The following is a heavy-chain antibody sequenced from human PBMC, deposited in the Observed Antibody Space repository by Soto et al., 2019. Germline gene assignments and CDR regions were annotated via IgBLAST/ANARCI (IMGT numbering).Heavy chain of an antibody. CDR2: ISAFNGHT. CDR3: ARDLQYSSKPPRTFYYFDY. Sequence: QVPLVQSGAEVKKPGASVRVSCKASGYTFTSYGIIWVRQAPGQGLEWMGWISAFNGHTNYAQKFQDRVTMTTDTSTTTAYMELRSLGSDDTAVYYCARDLQYSSKPPRTFYYFDYWGQGTLVTVSS. J-gene: IGHJ4*02. D-gene: IGHD6-13*01. V-gene: IGHV1-18*01. CDR1: GYTFTSYG.